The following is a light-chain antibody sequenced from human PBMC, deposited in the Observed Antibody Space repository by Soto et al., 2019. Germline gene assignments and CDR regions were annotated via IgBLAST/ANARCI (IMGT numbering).Light chain of an antibody. CDR1: QSVSSSY. J-gene: IGKJ1*01. V-gene: IGKV3-20*01. CDR3: QQYGSSAWT. CDR2: GAS. Sequence: EIVLTQSPDTLSLSPGERATLSCRASQSVSSSYLAWYQQKPGQAPRPLIYGASSRAIGIPDRFSGSGSGTDFTLTISRLEPEDFAVYYCQQYGSSAWTFGQGTKVEIK.